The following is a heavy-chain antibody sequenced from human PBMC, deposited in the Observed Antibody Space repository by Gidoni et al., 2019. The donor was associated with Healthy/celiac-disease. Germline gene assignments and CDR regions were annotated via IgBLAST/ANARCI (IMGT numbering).Heavy chain of an antibody. CDR2: ISYDGSNK. V-gene: IGHV3-30*18. D-gene: IGHD4-17*01. CDR3: AKDGYGGLDY. CDR1: GFTFSSYG. J-gene: IGHJ4*02. Sequence: QVQLVESGGGLVQPGRCLRLSCAASGFTFSSYGMHWVRQAPGKGLEWVAVISYDGSNKYYADSVKGRFTISRDNSKNTRYLQMNSLRAEDTAVYYCAKDGYGGLDYWGQGTLVTVSS.